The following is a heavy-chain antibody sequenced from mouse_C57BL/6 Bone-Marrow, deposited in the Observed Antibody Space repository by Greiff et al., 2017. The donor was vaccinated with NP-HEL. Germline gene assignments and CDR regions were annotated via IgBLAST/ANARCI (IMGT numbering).Heavy chain of an antibody. Sequence: VQLQQSGAELVRPGPSVKMSCKASGYTFTNYWIGWAQQRPGHGLEWIGDIYPGGGYTNYNEKFKGKATLTADKSSSTAYMQFSSLTSEDSAIYYCARGPHYYGSSWFAYWGQGTLVTVSA. CDR3: ARGPHYYGSSWFAY. V-gene: IGHV1-63*01. D-gene: IGHD1-1*01. CDR1: GYTFTNYW. J-gene: IGHJ3*01. CDR2: IYPGGGYT.